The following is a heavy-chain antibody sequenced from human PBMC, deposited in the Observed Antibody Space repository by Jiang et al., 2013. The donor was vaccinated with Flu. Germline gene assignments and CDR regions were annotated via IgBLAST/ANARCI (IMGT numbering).Heavy chain of an antibody. V-gene: IGHV5-51*01. Sequence: VQLVESGAEVKKPGESLKISCEGSGYKFSNYWIGWVRQMPGKGLEWMGIISPSDSKSKHSPSFQGQVTISVDKSINTAYMQWSSLRASDTAIYYCARLMGGFGMDVWGQGTTVTVSS. CDR1: GYKFSNYW. J-gene: IGHJ6*02. D-gene: IGHD3-16*01. CDR2: ISPSDSKS. CDR3: ARLMGGFGMDV.